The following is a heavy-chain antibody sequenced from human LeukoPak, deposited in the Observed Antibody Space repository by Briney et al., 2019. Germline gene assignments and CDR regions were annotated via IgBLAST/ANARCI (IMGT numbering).Heavy chain of an antibody. J-gene: IGHJ4*02. CDR1: GGSIGRYY. V-gene: IGHV4-59*01. CDR2: IFFGGTA. CDR3: ARGGDGYNYVDY. Sequence: KPSETLSLTCTVSGGSIGRYYWSWIRQPPGKGLEWIAYIFFGGTAKYNPSLESRVTISVDTSKNQFSLDLTSVTAADTALYYCARGGDGYNYVDYWGPGTLVTVSS. D-gene: IGHD5-24*01.